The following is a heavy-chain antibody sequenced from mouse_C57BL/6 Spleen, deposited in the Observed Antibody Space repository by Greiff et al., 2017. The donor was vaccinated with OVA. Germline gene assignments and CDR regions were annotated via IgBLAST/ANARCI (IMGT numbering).Heavy chain of an antibody. CDR1: GYTFTSYW. V-gene: IGHV1-61*01. J-gene: IGHJ4*01. CDR2: IYPSDSET. CDR3: ARATMVTTGYYYAMDY. Sequence: QVQLQQPGAELVRPGSSVKLSCKASGYTFTSYWMDWVKQRPGQGLEWIGNIYPSDSETHYNQKFKDKATLTVDKSSSTAYMQLSSLTSEYSAVYYCARATMVTTGYYYAMDYWGQGTSVTVSS. D-gene: IGHD2-1*01.